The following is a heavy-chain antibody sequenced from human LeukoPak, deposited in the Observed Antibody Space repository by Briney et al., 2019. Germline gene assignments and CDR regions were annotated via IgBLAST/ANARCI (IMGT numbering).Heavy chain of an antibody. V-gene: IGHV3-23*01. CDR1: GFTFSSYA. CDR3: ARVSWANYFDY. CDR2: ISGSGGNT. Sequence: PGGSVRLSCAASGFTFSSYAMSWVRQAPGKGLEWVSGISGSGGNTHYADSVRGRFTISRDNSRNTVYLEMNSLRAEDTAIYYCARVSWANYFDYWGQGTLVTVSS. D-gene: IGHD6-13*01. J-gene: IGHJ4*02.